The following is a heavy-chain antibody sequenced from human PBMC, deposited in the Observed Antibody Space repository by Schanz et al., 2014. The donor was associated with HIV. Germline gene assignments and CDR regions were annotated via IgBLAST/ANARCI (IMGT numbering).Heavy chain of an antibody. V-gene: IGHV1-69*06. D-gene: IGHD2-21*02. J-gene: IGHJ4*02. CDR3: ARTYTGDWSTGAD. Sequence: VQLVQSGAEVKMPGSSVKVSCKASGGTFSNYAMTWVRQAPGQGLEWMAGIIPIFDTTNYAQKFQGRVTITADKSTSTVYMDLSSLRSEDTAVYYCARTYTGDWSTGADWGQGTLVTVSS. CDR2: IIPIFDTT. CDR1: GGTFSNYA.